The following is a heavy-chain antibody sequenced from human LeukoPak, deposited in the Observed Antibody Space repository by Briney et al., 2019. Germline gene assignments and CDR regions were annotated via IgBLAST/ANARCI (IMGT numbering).Heavy chain of an antibody. CDR2: ISAYNGNT. CDR1: GYTFTSYG. Sequence: ASVKVSCKASGYTFTSYGISWVRQAPGQGLEWMGWISAYNGNTNHAQKLQGRVTMTTDTSTSTAYMELRSLRSDDTAVYYCARVLYYDILTGYSNWFDPWGQGTLVTVSS. D-gene: IGHD3-9*01. V-gene: IGHV1-18*01. J-gene: IGHJ5*02. CDR3: ARVLYYDILTGYSNWFDP.